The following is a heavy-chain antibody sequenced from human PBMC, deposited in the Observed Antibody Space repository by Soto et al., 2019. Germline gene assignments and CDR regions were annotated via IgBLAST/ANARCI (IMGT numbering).Heavy chain of an antibody. CDR3: ATARYYYHYYGMDV. CDR2: ISYDGSSK. CDR1: GLMFSSYG. Sequence: QVQLVESGGGVVQPGRSLRLSCAASGLMFSSYGMHWVRQAPGKGLEWVAVISYDGSSKQYADSVKGRFTISRDNSKNTVHLQMNSLRAEDTAVYYCATARYYYHYYGMDVW. J-gene: IGHJ6*01. V-gene: IGHV3-30*03. D-gene: IGHD6-6*01.